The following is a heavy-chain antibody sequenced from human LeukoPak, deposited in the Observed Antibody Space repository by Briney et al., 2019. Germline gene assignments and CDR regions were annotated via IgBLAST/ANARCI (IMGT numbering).Heavy chain of an antibody. V-gene: IGHV1-8*03. CDR1: GYTFTSYD. CDR3: ARGLPKWELTSWYFDL. D-gene: IGHD1-26*01. CDR2: MNPNSGNT. J-gene: IGHJ2*01. Sequence: ASVKVSCKASGYTFTSYDINWVRQATGQGLEWMGWMNPNSGNTGYAQKFQGRVTITRNTSISTAYMELSSLRSEDTAVYYCARGLPKWELTSWYFDLWGRGTLVTVSS.